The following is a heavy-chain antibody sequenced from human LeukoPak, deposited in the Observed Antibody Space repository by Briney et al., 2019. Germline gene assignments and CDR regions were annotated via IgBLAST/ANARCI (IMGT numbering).Heavy chain of an antibody. Sequence: QPGGSLRLSCAASGFTFSSYWMHWVRQAPGKGLEWVAVMSYDGSNKYYADSVKGRFTISRDNSKNTLYLQVNSLRAEDTAVYYCAKDDFPYDSGRASYGMDVWGQGTMVTVSS. V-gene: IGHV3-30*18. CDR3: AKDDFPYDSGRASYGMDV. J-gene: IGHJ6*02. CDR1: GFTFSSYW. D-gene: IGHD3-10*01. CDR2: MSYDGSNK.